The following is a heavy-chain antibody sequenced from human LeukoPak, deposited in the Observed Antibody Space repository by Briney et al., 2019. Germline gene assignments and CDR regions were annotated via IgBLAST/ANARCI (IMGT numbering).Heavy chain of an antibody. CDR1: GFTFSSYW. CDR3: ARTLRTFNWFDP. CDR2: MNEDGSEE. V-gene: IGHV3-7*01. J-gene: IGHJ5*02. D-gene: IGHD3-16*01. Sequence: GGSLRLSCGASGFTFSSYWMTWVRQAPGKGLEWVANMNEDGSEEYYVDSVKGRFTVSRDNAKDSLYLQMNSLRAEDTAVYYCARTLRTFNWFDPWGQGTLVTVSS.